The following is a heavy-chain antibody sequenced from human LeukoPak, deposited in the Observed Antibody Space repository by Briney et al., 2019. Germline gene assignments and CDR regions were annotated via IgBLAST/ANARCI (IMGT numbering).Heavy chain of an antibody. D-gene: IGHD1-26*01. V-gene: IGHV1-2*02. CDR3: ARDEGESGSYLGAIVDP. CDR2: INPNSGGT. CDR1: GYTFSGYY. J-gene: IGHJ5*02. Sequence: ASVKVSCKVSGYTFSGYYIHWVRQAPGHGLEWMGWINPNSGGTTYAQKFQGRVTMTRDMSTSTVYMELSSLTSEDTAVYYCARDEGESGSYLGAIVDPWGQGTLVTVSS.